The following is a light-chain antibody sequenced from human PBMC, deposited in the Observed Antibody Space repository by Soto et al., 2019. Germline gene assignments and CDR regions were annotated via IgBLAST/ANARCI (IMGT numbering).Light chain of an antibody. J-gene: IGKJ2*01. Sequence: DIQMTQSPSSLSASVGDRVTITCRASQSISSYLNWDQQKPGKAPKLLIYTASSLQSGVPSRFSGSGSGTDFTLPISSLQPEDFATYYCQPSYSTPRTFGQGTKLEIK. CDR3: QPSYSTPRT. V-gene: IGKV1-39*01. CDR1: QSISSY. CDR2: TAS.